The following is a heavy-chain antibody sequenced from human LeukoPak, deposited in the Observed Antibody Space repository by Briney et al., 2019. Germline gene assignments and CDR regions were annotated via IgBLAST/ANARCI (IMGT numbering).Heavy chain of an antibody. CDR2: IIPIFGTA. J-gene: IGHJ4*02. V-gene: IGHV1-69*13. D-gene: IGHD5-12*01. Sequence: ASVKVSCKASGGTFSSYAISWVRQAPGQGLEWMGGIIPIFGTANYAQKFQGRVTITADESTSTAYMELSSLRSEDTAVYYCASIGYDQNDYWGQGTLVTVSS. CDR3: ASIGYDQNDY. CDR1: GGTFSSYA.